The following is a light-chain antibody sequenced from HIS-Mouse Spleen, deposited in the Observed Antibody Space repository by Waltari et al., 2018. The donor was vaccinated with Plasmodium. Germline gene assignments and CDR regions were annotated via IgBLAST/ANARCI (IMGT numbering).Light chain of an antibody. Sequence: SYALTQPPSVSVSPGQTARITCSGDALPNKYAYWYQQNSGQAPVLVIYEDSKRPSGIPERFSGSSSGTMATLTISGAQVEDEADYYCYSTDSSGNHRVFGGGTKLTVL. CDR1: ALPNKY. J-gene: IGLJ3*02. CDR3: YSTDSSGNHRV. V-gene: IGLV3-10*01. CDR2: EDS.